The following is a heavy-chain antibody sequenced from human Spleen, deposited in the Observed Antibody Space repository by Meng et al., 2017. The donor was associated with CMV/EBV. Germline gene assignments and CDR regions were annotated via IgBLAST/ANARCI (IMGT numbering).Heavy chain of an antibody. CDR2: IYHSGST. Sequence: CTFSGGSISRGGYCWSWLRQHPGKGLEWIGYIYHSGSTYYHPSLRSRVTISVDTSKNQFSLKLSSVTAADTAVYYCASQTINSYFDYWGQGALVTVSS. J-gene: IGHJ4*02. V-gene: IGHV4-31*03. CDR1: GGSISRGGYC. D-gene: IGHD4-23*01. CDR3: ASQTINSYFDY.